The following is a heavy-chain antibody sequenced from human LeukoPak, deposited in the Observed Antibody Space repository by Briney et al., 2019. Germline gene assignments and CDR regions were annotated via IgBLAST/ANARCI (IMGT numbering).Heavy chain of an antibody. J-gene: IGHJ6*03. Sequence: ASVKVSCKASGYTFTSYGISWVRQAPGQGLEWMGWISAYNGHTNYAQKLQGRVTMTTDTSTSTAYMELRSLRSDDAAMYYCARVPIPEVLWFGEEQGGYYYYYMDVWGKGTTVTISS. CDR2: ISAYNGHT. V-gene: IGHV1-18*01. CDR1: GYTFTSYG. D-gene: IGHD3-10*01. CDR3: ARVPIPEVLWFGEEQGGYYYYYMDV.